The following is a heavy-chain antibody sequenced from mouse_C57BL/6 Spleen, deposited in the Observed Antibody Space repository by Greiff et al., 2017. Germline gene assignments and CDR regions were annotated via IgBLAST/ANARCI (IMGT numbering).Heavy chain of an antibody. V-gene: IGHV5-16*01. CDR3: ARDGYYGYYWYFDV. CDR2: INYDGSSN. Sequence: EVMLVESEGGLVQPGSSMKLSCTASGFTFSDYYMAWVRQVPEKGLEWVANINYDGSSNYYLDSLKSRFIISRDNAKNILYLQMCSLMSEDTATYYCARDGYYGYYWYFDVWGTGTTVTVSS. CDR1: GFTFSDYY. J-gene: IGHJ1*03. D-gene: IGHD2-2*01.